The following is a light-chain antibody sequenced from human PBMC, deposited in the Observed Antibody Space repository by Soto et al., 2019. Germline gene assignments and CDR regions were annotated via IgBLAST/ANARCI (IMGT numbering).Light chain of an antibody. Sequence: QSVLTQPPSVSAAPGQKVTISCSGSSSNIGNNSVSWYQQLPGTAPKLLIYDNNKRPSGIPDRFSGSKSGTSATLGITGLQTGDEADYYCGTWDSSLSAGVFGGGTKLNVL. CDR1: SSNIGNNS. CDR2: DNN. CDR3: GTWDSSLSAGV. J-gene: IGLJ2*01. V-gene: IGLV1-51*01.